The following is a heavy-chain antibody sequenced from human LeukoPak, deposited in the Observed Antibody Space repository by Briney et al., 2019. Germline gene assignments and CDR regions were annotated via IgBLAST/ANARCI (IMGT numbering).Heavy chain of an antibody. J-gene: IGHJ3*02. CDR3: ARDRVDFHDRSGFVVVASDI. CDR1: GYTFTSYG. D-gene: IGHD3-22*01. CDR2: INAYNGNT. Sequence: ASVKVSCKASGYTFTSYGISWVRQAPGQGLEWMGWINAYNGNTDYAQRLQGRVTMTTDTSTSTAYMELFSLRSEDTAVYYCARDRVDFHDRSGFVVVASDIWGQGTMVTVSS. V-gene: IGHV1-18*01.